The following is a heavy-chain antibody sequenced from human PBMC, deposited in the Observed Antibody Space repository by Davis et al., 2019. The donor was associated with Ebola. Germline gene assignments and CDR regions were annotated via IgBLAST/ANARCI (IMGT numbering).Heavy chain of an antibody. CDR3: GRGQLGKGWYNFDY. D-gene: IGHD7-27*01. CDR1: GGSISSGGYY. CDR2: IYYSGST. Sequence: SETLSLTCTVSGGSISSGGYYWSWIRQHPGKGLEWIGSIYYSGSTNYNPSLKSRVTISVDTSKNQFSLQLNSVTPEDTAVYYCGRGQLGKGWYNFDYWGQGTLVTVSS. J-gene: IGHJ4*02. V-gene: IGHV4-39*07.